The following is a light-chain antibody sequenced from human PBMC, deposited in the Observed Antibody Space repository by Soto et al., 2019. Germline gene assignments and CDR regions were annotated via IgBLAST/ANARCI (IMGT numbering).Light chain of an antibody. V-gene: IGLV2-8*01. Sequence: ALTQPPSASGSPGQSVTISCTGTTSDIGAYNYVSWYQQRPGKAPKLIIYEVTRRPSGARDRIFGSKSYTTASLTVSGLQAEDEADYYCSSFAGTNSFVFGTGTKLTVL. J-gene: IGLJ1*01. CDR3: SSFAGTNSFV. CDR1: TSDIGAYNY. CDR2: EVT.